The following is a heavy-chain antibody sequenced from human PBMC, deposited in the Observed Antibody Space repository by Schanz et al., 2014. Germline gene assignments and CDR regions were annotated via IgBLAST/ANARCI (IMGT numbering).Heavy chain of an antibody. D-gene: IGHD6-19*01. CDR1: GGSLKDLT. J-gene: IGHJ4*02. CDR2: IRPLVAEG. V-gene: IGHV1-69*08. Sequence: QVPLVQSGAEVRKPGSSVRVSCKASGGSLKDLTISWVRQAPGQGLEWMGRIRPLVAEGHYAEKFKGRVTITADKSADTSYMELSSLTSEDTAVYYCARGAVAAREDRGGLAYFDYWGQGTLVTVSS. CDR3: ARGAVAAREDRGGLAYFDY.